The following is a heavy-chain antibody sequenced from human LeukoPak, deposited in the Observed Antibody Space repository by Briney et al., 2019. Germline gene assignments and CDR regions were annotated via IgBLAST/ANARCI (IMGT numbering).Heavy chain of an antibody. Sequence: SETLSLTCTVSGGSISSNNYYWSWIRQPAGKGLEWIGRISPSGSTNYNPSLKSRVTISVDTSKNQFSLKLSSVTAADTAVYYCARGSIGGYYYAPFDYWGQGTLVTVSS. CDR2: ISPSGST. V-gene: IGHV4-61*02. D-gene: IGHD3-22*01. J-gene: IGHJ4*02. CDR1: GGSISSNNYY. CDR3: ARGSIGGYYYAPFDY.